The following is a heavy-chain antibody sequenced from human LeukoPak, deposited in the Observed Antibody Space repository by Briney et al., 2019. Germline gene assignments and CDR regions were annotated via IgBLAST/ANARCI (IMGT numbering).Heavy chain of an antibody. Sequence: PGGPLRLSCAASGFTVSSNYMSWVRQAPGKGLEWVSVIYSGGSTYYADSVKGRFTISRDNSKNTLYLQMNSLRAEDTAVYYCASYDSSGYYVDYWGQGTLVTVSS. CDR2: IYSGGST. CDR1: GFTVSSNY. J-gene: IGHJ4*02. V-gene: IGHV3-53*01. D-gene: IGHD3-22*01. CDR3: ASYDSSGYYVDY.